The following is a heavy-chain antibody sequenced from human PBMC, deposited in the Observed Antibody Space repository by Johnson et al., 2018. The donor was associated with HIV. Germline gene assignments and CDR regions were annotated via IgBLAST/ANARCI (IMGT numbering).Heavy chain of an antibody. CDR1: GFTFSSYA. CDR2: IKGDGSEK. J-gene: IGHJ3*01. CDR3: ARGHNGAFDV. D-gene: IGHD2-8*01. V-gene: IGHV3-7*03. Sequence: QLVESGGGVVQPGRSLRLSCAASGFTFSSYAMHWVRQAPGKGLEWVANIKGDGSEKFYVDSVKGRFTVSRDNAKNSLFLQMDSLRVEDTAVYYCARGHNGAFDVWGQGTVVTVSS.